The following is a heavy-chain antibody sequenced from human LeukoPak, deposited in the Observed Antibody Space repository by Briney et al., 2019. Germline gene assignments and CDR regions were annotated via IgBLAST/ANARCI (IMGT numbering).Heavy chain of an antibody. J-gene: IGHJ6*03. D-gene: IGHD6-13*01. CDR3: ASIEIAAAGTIYYYYYMDV. CDR2: IYHSGST. Sequence: SETLSLTCTVSGYSISSGYYWGWIRQPPGKGLEWIGSIYHSGSTYYNPSLKSRVTISVDTSKNQFSLKLSSVTAADTAVYYCASIEIAAAGTIYYYYYMDVRGKGTTVTVSS. V-gene: IGHV4-38-2*02. CDR1: GYSISSGYY.